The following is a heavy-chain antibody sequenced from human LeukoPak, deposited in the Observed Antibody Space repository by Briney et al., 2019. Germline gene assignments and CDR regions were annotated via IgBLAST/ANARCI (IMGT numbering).Heavy chain of an antibody. V-gene: IGHV3-33*01. Sequence: PGRSLRLSCAASGFTFSSYGMHWVRQAPGKGLEWVAVIWYDTSNKYYADSVKGRFTISRDNSKNTLYLQMNSLRAEGTAVYYCARLLAAAGTWFDPWGQGTLVTVSS. D-gene: IGHD6-13*01. CDR3: ARLLAAAGTWFDP. J-gene: IGHJ5*02. CDR2: IWYDTSNK. CDR1: GFTFSSYG.